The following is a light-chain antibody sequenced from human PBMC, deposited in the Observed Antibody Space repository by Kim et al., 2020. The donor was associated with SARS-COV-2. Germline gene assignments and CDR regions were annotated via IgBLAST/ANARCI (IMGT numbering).Light chain of an antibody. CDR3: QAWASRSWV. CDR1: NLGDKF. V-gene: IGLV3-1*01. CDR2: RNS. J-gene: IGLJ3*02. Sequence: SYELTQPPSVSVSPGQTASITCSGDNLGDKFVCWYQQKPGQFPILLIYRNSKRPSGIPERFSGSNSGNTATLTISGAQAVDEADYYCQAWASRSWVFGGGTQLTVL.